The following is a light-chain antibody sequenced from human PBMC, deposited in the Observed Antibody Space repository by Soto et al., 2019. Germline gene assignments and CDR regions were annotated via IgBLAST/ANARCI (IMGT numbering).Light chain of an antibody. CDR1: QSVGTY. V-gene: IGKV3-11*01. Sequence: ENVLTQSPGTLSLSPGERATLSCRASQSVGTYLAWYQQKPGQAPRLLMFDASKRATGIPARFSGSGSGTDFTLTISSLDPEDFAVYCCQPRSKWPPETIGQGTKVDIK. CDR3: QPRSKWPPET. J-gene: IGKJ1*01. CDR2: DAS.